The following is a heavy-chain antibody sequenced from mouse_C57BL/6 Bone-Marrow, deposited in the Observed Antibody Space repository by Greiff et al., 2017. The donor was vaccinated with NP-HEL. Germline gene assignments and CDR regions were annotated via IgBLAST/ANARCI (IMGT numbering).Heavy chain of an antibody. J-gene: IGHJ2*01. CDR2: IHPNSGST. CDR1: GYTFTSYW. Sequence: VQLQQSGAELVKPGASVKLSCKASGYTFTSYWMHWVKQRPGQGLEWIGMIHPNSGSTNYNEKFKSKATLTVDKSSSTAYMQLSSLTSEDSAVYYCARCITTVRDFDYGREGTTLAVAA. V-gene: IGHV1-64*01. D-gene: IGHD1-1*01. CDR3: ARCITTVRDFDY.